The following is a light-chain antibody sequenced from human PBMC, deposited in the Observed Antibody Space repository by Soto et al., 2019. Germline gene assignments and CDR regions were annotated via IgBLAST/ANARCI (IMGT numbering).Light chain of an antibody. V-gene: IGLV2-8*01. CDR2: EVV. Sequence: QSVLTQSPSASGSPGQSGTISCTGTKNDIGVYDFVSWYQHHPGKAPRLIIYEVVQRPSGVPDRFSGSKSGNTASLTVSGLQAADEADYFCNSYAGSNTYVFGSGTKGTVL. CDR1: KNDIGVYDF. CDR3: NSYAGSNTYV. J-gene: IGLJ1*01.